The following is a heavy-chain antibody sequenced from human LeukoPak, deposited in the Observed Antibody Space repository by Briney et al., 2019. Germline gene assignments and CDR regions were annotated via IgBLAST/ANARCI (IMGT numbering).Heavy chain of an antibody. Sequence: PSETLSLTCTVSGGSITNYYWSWIRQPPGKGLEWIGYIYYSGSTNYNPSLKSRVTISVDTSKNQFSLKLSSVTAADTAVYYCARHSDEAAFNIWGQGTMVTVSS. CDR2: IYYSGST. V-gene: IGHV4-59*01. CDR3: ARHSDEAAFNI. CDR1: GGSITNYY. J-gene: IGHJ3*02.